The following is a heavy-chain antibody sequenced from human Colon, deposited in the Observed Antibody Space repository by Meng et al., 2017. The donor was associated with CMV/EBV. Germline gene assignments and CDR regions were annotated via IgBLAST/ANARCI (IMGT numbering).Heavy chain of an antibody. CDR3: GRNRVDH. Sequence: GGSLRLSCEVSGFTFSRNWFSWVRQAPEKGLEWVANIRQDASEKFYADSVKGRFTISRDNAKSSLYLQMNSLRGEDTAVYYCGRNRVDHWGQGTLVTVSS. V-gene: IGHV3-7*01. CDR2: IRQDASEK. J-gene: IGHJ4*02. D-gene: IGHD3-10*01. CDR1: GFTFSRNW.